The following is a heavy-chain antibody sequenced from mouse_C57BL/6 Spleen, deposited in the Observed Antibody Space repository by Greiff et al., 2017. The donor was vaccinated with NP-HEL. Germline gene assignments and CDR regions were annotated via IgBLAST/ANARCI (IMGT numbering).Heavy chain of an antibody. Sequence: QVQLQQPGAELVKPGASVKMSCKASGYTFTSYWITWVKQRPGQGLEWIGDIYPGSGSTNYNEKFKSKATLTVDTSSSTAYMQLSSLTSEDSAVYYCARFDTTVVATDYWGQGTTLTVSS. V-gene: IGHV1-55*01. CDR3: ARFDTTVVATDY. D-gene: IGHD1-1*01. CDR1: GYTFTSYW. J-gene: IGHJ2*01. CDR2: IYPGSGST.